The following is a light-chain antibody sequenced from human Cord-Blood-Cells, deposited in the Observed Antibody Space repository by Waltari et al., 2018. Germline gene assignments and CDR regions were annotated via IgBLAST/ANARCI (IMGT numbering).Light chain of an antibody. CDR3: QQFNSYPIT. CDR1: QGISSA. Sequence: AIQLTQSPSSLSASVGDRVTITCRASQGISSALAWYQQKPGKAPKLLIYDASSWESGVPSRFSGSGSATDFARTSSSLQPEDFATYYCQQFNSYPITFGQGTRLEIK. J-gene: IGKJ5*01. V-gene: IGKV1-13*02. CDR2: DAS.